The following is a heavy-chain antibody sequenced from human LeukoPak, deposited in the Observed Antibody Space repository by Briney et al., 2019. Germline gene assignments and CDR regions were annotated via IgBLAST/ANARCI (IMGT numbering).Heavy chain of an antibody. Sequence: SVRVSCKASGGTFSSYAISWVRQAPGQGLEWMGGIIPIFGTANYAQKFQGRVTITTDESTSTAYMELSSLRSEDTAVYYCARSGFDYYGSGSYYNDYYYYYMDVWGKGTTVTVSS. CDR2: IIPIFGTA. J-gene: IGHJ6*03. CDR1: GGTFSSYA. D-gene: IGHD3-10*01. CDR3: ARSGFDYYGSGSYYNDYYYYYMDV. V-gene: IGHV1-69*05.